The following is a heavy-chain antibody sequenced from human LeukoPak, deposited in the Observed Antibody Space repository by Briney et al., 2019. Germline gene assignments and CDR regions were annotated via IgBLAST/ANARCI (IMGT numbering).Heavy chain of an antibody. CDR3: ARGGLNYDFWSGYYSAFDI. CDR2: INYSGST. V-gene: IGHV4-30-4*08. Sequence: SQTLSLTCTVSGGSISSGAYYWSWIRQPPGKGLEWIGYINYSGSTYYNPSLKSRVTISVDTSKNQFSLKLSSVTAADTAVYYCARGGLNYDFWSGYYSAFDIWGQGTMVTVSS. CDR1: GGSISSGAYY. J-gene: IGHJ3*02. D-gene: IGHD3-3*01.